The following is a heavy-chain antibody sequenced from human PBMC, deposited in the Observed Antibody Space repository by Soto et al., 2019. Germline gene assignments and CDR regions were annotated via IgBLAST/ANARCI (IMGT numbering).Heavy chain of an antibody. V-gene: IGHV3-23*01. CDR3: AKLRDFVVLPAGILDY. Sequence: HPGGSLRLSCATSGFTFSSYSMNWVRQAPGTDLEWISVISGGGDTTYYTPSVKGRFTISRDDFRNTLYLQMNSLRTEDTAIYYCAKLRDFVVLPAGILDYWGPGTLVTVSS. D-gene: IGHD2-8*01. CDR2: ISGGGDTT. J-gene: IGHJ4*02. CDR1: GFTFSSYS.